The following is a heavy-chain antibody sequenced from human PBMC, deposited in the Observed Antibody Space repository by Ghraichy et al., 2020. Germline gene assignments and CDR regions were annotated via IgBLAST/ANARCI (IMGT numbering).Heavy chain of an antibody. V-gene: IGHV2-5*02. Sequence: SGPTLVKPTQTLTLTCTFSGFSLSTSGVGVGWIRQPPGKALEWLALIYWDDDKRYSPSLKSRLTITKDTSKNQVVLTMTNMDPVDTATYYCAHSPKYYDFWSGYTNWYFDLWGRGTLVTVSS. CDR1: GFSLSTSGVG. D-gene: IGHD3-3*01. CDR2: IYWDDDK. J-gene: IGHJ2*01. CDR3: AHSPKYYDFWSGYTNWYFDL.